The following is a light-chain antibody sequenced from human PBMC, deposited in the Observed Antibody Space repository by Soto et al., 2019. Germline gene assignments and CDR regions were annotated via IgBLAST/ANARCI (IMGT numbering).Light chain of an antibody. V-gene: IGLV2-11*01. J-gene: IGLJ1*01. CDR1: SSDVGAFKY. CDR2: DVS. Sequence: QSALTQPRSVSGSPGQSVTISCTGTSSDVGAFKYVSWYQHHPGKAPKLMIYDVSERPSGVPDRFSGSKSANTASLTISGLQAEDEAEYYCCSYAGSTLVFGTGTKVTVL. CDR3: CSYAGSTLV.